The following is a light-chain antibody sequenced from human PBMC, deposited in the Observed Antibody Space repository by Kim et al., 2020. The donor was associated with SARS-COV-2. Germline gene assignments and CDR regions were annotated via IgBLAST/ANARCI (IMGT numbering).Light chain of an antibody. Sequence: ALGQTVRNTCQGDSLRSYYASWYQQKPGQAPLLVIYGKNNRPSGIPDRFSGSSSGNTASLTITGAQAEDEADYYCNSRDSSGNHLVFGGGTQLTVL. V-gene: IGLV3-19*01. CDR2: GKN. CDR3: NSRDSSGNHLV. J-gene: IGLJ3*02. CDR1: SLRSYY.